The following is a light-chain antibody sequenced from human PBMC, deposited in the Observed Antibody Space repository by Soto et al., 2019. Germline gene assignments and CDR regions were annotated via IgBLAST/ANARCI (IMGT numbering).Light chain of an antibody. CDR3: PQTSSTPVT. Sequence: SPSSLSSSVGNRVTITRRASQSISTYLNWYQQKPWKAPKLLIYAASSLQSGVPSRFSGSGSGTLFTLTISSLQPEDFATYYCPQTSSTPVTFGQGTRPEV. V-gene: IGKV1-39*01. CDR2: AAS. J-gene: IGKJ5*01. CDR1: QSISTY.